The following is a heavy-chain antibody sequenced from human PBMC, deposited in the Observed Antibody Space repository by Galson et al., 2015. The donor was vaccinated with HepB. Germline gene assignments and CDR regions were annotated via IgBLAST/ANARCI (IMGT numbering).Heavy chain of an antibody. Sequence: SLRLSCAASGFTFSSYAMHWVRQAPGKGLEWVAYISNDGSNKYYVDSVKGRFTISRDNSENTLYLQMNSLRAEDTAVYYCAKEGYYCYSGGRYRRTLPFVFWGQGTLVTVSS. J-gene: IGHJ4*02. D-gene: IGHD3-16*02. CDR2: ISNDGSNK. CDR1: GFTFSSYA. CDR3: AKEGYYCYSGGRYRRTLPFVF. V-gene: IGHV3-30*18.